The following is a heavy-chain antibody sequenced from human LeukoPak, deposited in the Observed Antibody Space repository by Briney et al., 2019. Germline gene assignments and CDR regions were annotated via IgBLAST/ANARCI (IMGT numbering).Heavy chain of an antibody. CDR3: ASELLYCSGGSCYRYFDY. Sequence: GGSLRLSCAVSGFTLSSNWMHWVRQVPGKGLEWVSAISGSGGSTYYADSVKGRFTISRDNSKNTLYLQMNSLRAEDTAVYYCASELLYCSGGSCYRYFDYWGQGTLVTVSS. V-gene: IGHV3-23*01. J-gene: IGHJ4*02. D-gene: IGHD2-15*01. CDR2: ISGSGGST. CDR1: GFTLSSNW.